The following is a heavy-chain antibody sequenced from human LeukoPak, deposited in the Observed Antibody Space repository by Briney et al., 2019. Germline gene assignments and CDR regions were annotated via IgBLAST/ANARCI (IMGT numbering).Heavy chain of an antibody. CDR2: ISGSGDTT. D-gene: IGHD2-2*01. CDR3: ARTPQKYCSSTTCYPDY. J-gene: IGHJ4*02. V-gene: IGHV3-23*01. Sequence: GGSLRLSCAASGFTFSSYAVSWVRLAPGKGLEWVSTISGSGDTTYYADSVRGRFTISRDNSKNTLYLQMNSLRAENTAVYYCARTPQKYCSSTTCYPDYWGQGTLVTVSS. CDR1: GFTFSSYA.